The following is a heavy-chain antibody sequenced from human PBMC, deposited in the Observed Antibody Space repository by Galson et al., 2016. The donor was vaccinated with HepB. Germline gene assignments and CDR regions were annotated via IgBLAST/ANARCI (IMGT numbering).Heavy chain of an antibody. CDR1: GFSFSSYA. D-gene: IGHD3-3*01. V-gene: IGHV3-30*04. CDR3: ARVMYDLRDYYHYYGMDV. Sequence: SLRLSCAASGFSFSSYAVHWVRQAPGKGLEWVAVISYDGSRKDYADSVKGRFTISRDNSKSTLNLQTNSLRPEDSAVYYCARVMYDLRDYYHYYGMDVWGQGTTVTVSS. CDR2: ISYDGSRK. J-gene: IGHJ6*02.